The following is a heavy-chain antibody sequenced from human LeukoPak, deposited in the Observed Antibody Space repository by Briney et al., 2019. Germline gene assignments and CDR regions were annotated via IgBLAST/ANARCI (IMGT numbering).Heavy chain of an antibody. Sequence: PSETLSLTCAVSGGSISSAHWWSWVRQPPVKGLEWIGEVDHSGSTKYNPALKSRVTISVDKSENQFSLRLSSVTAADTAVYYCARVHKYCSGISCYRFDPWGQGTLVTVSS. CDR2: VDHSGST. D-gene: IGHD2-2*01. CDR1: GGSISSAHW. CDR3: ARVHKYCSGISCYRFDP. J-gene: IGHJ5*02. V-gene: IGHV4-4*02.